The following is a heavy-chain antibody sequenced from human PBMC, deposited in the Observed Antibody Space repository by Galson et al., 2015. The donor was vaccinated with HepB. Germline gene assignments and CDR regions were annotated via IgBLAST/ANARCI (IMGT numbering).Heavy chain of an antibody. CDR1: GFTFSSYA. CDR3: AKGGAYYYDSSGFRYFDL. D-gene: IGHD3-22*01. CDR2: ISYDGNNK. J-gene: IGHJ2*01. Sequence: SLRLSCAASGFTFSSYAMHWVRQAPGKGLEWVAVISYDGNNKYYADSVKGRFTISRDNSKNTLYLQMNSLRVEDTAVYYCAKGGAYYYDSSGFRYFDLWGRGTLVTVSS. V-gene: IGHV3-30*04.